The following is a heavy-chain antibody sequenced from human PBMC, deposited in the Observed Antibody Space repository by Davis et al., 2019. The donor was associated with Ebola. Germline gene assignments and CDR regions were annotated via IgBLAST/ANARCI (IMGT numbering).Heavy chain of an antibody. CDR2: INSDGSST. Sequence: GESLKISCAASGFTFSSYWMHWVRQVPGKGLVRVSRINSDGSSTSYADSVKGRFTSSRDNAKNTLYLQMNSLRAEDTAVYYCARGDHYDFWSGYDYYGLDVWGQGTTVTVSS. V-gene: IGHV3-74*01. CDR3: ARGDHYDFWSGYDYYGLDV. J-gene: IGHJ6*02. D-gene: IGHD3-3*01. CDR1: GFTFSSYW.